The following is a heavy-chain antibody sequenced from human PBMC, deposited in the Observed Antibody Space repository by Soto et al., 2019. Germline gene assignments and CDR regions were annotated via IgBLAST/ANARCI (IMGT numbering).Heavy chain of an antibody. CDR2: ISGSGGST. J-gene: IGHJ4*02. V-gene: IGHV3-23*01. CDR3: AKNDYDFWSGYPDY. CDR1: GFTFSSYA. Sequence: GSLRLSCAASGFTFSSYAMSWVRQAPGKGLEWVSAISGSGGSTYYADSAKGRFTISRDNSKNTLYLQMNSLRAEDTAVYYCAKNDYDFWSGYPDYWGQGTLVTVSS. D-gene: IGHD3-3*01.